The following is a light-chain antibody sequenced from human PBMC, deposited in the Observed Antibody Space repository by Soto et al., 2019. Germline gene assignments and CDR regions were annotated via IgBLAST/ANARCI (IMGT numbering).Light chain of an antibody. Sequence: QSALTQPASVSGSPGQSITISCTGTSSDVGSYNLVSWYQQHPGKAPKLMIYEDNKRPSGVSNRFSGSKSGNTASLTISGLQAEDEAYYYCCSYASSNTFTVFGGGTKVTVL. J-gene: IGLJ2*01. CDR3: CSYASSNTFTV. V-gene: IGLV2-23*02. CDR1: SSDVGSYNL. CDR2: EDN.